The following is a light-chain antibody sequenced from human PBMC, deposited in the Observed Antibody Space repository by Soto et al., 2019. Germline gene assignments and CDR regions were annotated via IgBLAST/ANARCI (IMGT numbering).Light chain of an antibody. CDR2: YAS. J-gene: IGKJ5*01. V-gene: IGKV3-15*01. CDR1: QRVSNN. Sequence: EKLMTQSPVTLSVSPGERATLSCRASQRVSNNLAWYQQKPGQAPRLLIYYASTRATGIPARFSGSGSGTEFTLTISSLQSEDFALYYCQQYNDWPPITFGQGTRLEIK. CDR3: QQYNDWPPIT.